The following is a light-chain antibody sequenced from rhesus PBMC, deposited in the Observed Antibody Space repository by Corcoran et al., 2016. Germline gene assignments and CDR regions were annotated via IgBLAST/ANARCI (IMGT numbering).Light chain of an antibody. J-gene: IGKJ3*01. CDR1: QSVGST. V-gene: IGKV3-35*02. Sequence: ETVMMQSPATLSLSPGERATLSCRASQSVGSTLAWYQQKPGQAPMLLIYYASSRATGIPDRFSGSGSGTEFTLTISSLDPEDVGVYYCQKYNDWPFTFGPGTKLDIK. CDR3: QKYNDWPFT. CDR2: YAS.